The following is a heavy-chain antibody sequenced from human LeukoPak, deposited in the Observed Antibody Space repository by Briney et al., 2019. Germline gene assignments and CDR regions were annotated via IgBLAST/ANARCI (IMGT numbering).Heavy chain of an antibody. CDR2: IYNNGSP. J-gene: IGHJ4*02. CDR1: GDSISSYI. D-gene: IGHD6-13*01. CDR3: ARNGGSWSFDY. Sequence: SETLSLTCTVSGDSISSYIWSWIRQPAGKGPEWIGYIYNNGSPNYNPSLKSRVSMSIDTSKNQFSLRLNSVTAADTAVYYCARNGGSWSFDYWGRGTLVTASS. V-gene: IGHV4-4*07.